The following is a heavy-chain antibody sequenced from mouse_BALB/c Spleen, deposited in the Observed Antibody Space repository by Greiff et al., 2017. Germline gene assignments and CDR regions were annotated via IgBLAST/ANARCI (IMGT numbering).Heavy chain of an antibody. CDR1: GFTFSDFY. J-gene: IGHJ3*01. CDR3: ARDASVYYGYGFAY. V-gene: IGHV7-1*02. Sequence: EVKLMDSGGGLVQPGGSLRLSCATSGFTFSDFYMEWVRQPPGKRLEWIAASRNKANDYTTEYSASVKGRFIVSRDTSQSILYLQMNALRAEDTAIYYCARDASVYYGYGFAYWGQGTLVTVSA. CDR2: SRNKANDYTT. D-gene: IGHD2-2*01.